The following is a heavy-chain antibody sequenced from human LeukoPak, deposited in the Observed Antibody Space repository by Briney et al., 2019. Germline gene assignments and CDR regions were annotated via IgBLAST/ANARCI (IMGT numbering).Heavy chain of an antibody. V-gene: IGHV3-23*01. CDR3: ARVGAYCGGDCRDY. J-gene: IGHJ4*02. Sequence: GGSLRLSCAASGFTFSSYAMSWVRQAPGKGLEWVSAISGSGGSTYYADSVKGRFTISRDNSKNTLYLQMNSLRAEDTAVYYCARVGAYCGGDCRDYWGQGTLVTVSS. D-gene: IGHD2-21*02. CDR2: ISGSGGST. CDR1: GFTFSSYA.